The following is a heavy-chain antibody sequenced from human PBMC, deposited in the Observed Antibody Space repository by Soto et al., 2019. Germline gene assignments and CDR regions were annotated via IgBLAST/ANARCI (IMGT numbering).Heavy chain of an antibody. D-gene: IGHD3-10*01. CDR3: ARDRDDYGSGNYYNRIDF. J-gene: IGHJ4*02. CDR2: IIPIFGTP. V-gene: IGHV1-69*01. Sequence: QVQLVQSGAEVKKPGCSGKVSCKASRGIFSTYAISWLRQAPGQGLEWMGGIIPIFGTPNYAQRFQGRVTITADESTSTAYMELSRLRSEDTAVYYCARDRDDYGSGNYYNRIDFWGQGTLVTDSS. CDR1: RGIFSTYA.